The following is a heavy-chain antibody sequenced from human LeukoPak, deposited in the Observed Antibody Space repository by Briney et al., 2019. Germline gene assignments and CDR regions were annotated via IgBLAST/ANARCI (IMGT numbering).Heavy chain of an antibody. CDR1: GGTFISYA. D-gene: IGHD1-14*01. V-gene: IGHV1-69*13. CDR3: ARNQPTLFDP. CDR2: IIPIFGTA. J-gene: IGHJ5*02. Sequence: SVKVYCKASGGTFISYAFSWLRQAPGQGLEWMGGIIPIFGTANYAQKFQGRVTITADESTSTAYMELNSLRSEDTAVYYCARNQPTLFDPWGQGTLVTVSS.